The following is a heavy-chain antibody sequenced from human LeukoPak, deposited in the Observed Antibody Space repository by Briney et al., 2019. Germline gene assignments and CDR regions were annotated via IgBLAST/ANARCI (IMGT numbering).Heavy chain of an antibody. D-gene: IGHD1-14*01. J-gene: IGHJ4*02. CDR2: INPNSGGT. Sequence: PGASVKVSCKASGYTFTGYYVHWVRQAPGQGLEWMGRINPNSGGTNYAQKFQGRVTMTRDTSISTAYVELSRLRSDDTAVYYCAREESPPDNVPTDYWGQGTLVTVSS. CDR1: GYTFTGYY. CDR3: AREESPPDNVPTDY. V-gene: IGHV1-2*06.